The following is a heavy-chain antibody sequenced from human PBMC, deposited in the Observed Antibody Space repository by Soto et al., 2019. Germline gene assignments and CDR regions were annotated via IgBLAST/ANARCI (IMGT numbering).Heavy chain of an antibody. J-gene: IGHJ3*02. CDR3: AREYDSSGYGYDAFDI. V-gene: IGHV3-30*04. D-gene: IGHD3-22*01. CDR1: GFIFSTYA. Sequence: QVQLVESGGGVVQPGRSLRLSCAASGFIFSTYAMHWVRQAPGKGLEWVTFISYDGRNKYYADSVKDRFTISRDNSKNTLYLLMNSQRTEDTAVYYCAREYDSSGYGYDAFDIWGQGTMVTVSS. CDR2: ISYDGRNK.